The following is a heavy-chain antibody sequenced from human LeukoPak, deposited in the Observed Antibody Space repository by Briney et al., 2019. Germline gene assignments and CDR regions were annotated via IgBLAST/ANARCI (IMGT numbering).Heavy chain of an antibody. CDR1: GGSFSGYY. J-gene: IGHJ2*01. CDR2: INHSGST. Sequence: SSETLSLTCAVYGGSFSGYYWSWIRQPPGKGLEWIGEINHSGSTNYNPSLKNRVTISADTSKKEFSLKMTSVIAADTAVYYCARATVAAVGNGRDYWYFDLWGRGTLVAVSS. V-gene: IGHV4-34*01. D-gene: IGHD6-13*01. CDR3: ARATVAAVGNGRDYWYFDL.